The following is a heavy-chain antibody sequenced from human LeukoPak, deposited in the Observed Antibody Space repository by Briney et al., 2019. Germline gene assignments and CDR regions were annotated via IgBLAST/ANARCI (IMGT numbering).Heavy chain of an antibody. V-gene: IGHV4-39*07. CDR3: ARGEYFADY. J-gene: IGHJ4*02. D-gene: IGHD2/OR15-2a*01. Sequence: SETLSLTCAVSGASISGSGYYWGWIRQPPGKGLEWIGNIYYSGSTYYNASLQSRVTISIDTSKNQFSLRLNSVTAADTAVYYCARGEYFADYWGQGTLVTVSS. CDR2: IYYSGST. CDR1: GASISGSGYY.